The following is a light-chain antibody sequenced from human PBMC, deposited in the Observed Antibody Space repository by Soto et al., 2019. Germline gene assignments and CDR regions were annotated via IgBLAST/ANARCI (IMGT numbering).Light chain of an antibody. J-gene: IGKJ1*01. CDR2: RAS. CDR1: QSINNW. V-gene: IGKV1-5*03. CDR3: QQYSSDST. Sequence: DIRMTQSPSTLSASVGDRVTITCRASQSINNWLAWYQQKPGKAPKLLIYRASSLENGVPSRFSGRGSGTEFIFTITSLQPDDFATYYCQQYSSDSTFGQGNKVEIK.